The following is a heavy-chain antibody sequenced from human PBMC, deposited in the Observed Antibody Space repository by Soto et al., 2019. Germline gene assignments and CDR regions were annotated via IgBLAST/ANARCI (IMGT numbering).Heavy chain of an antibody. V-gene: IGHV4-59*01. Sequence: PSETLSLTCTVSGGSISSYYWSWIRQPPGKGLEWIGYIYYSGSTNYNPSLKSRVTTSVDTSKNQFSLKLSSVTAADTAVYYCARAVRGVSLDYWGQGTLVTVSS. D-gene: IGHD3-10*01. CDR3: ARAVRGVSLDY. CDR1: GGSISSYY. CDR2: IYYSGST. J-gene: IGHJ4*02.